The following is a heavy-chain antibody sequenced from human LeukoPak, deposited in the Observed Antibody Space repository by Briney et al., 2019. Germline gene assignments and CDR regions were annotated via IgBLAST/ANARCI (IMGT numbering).Heavy chain of an antibody. CDR3: ARAGRCSSTSYHPNLFDP. D-gene: IGHD2-2*01. J-gene: IGHJ5*02. CDR2: INPNSGGT. CDR1: GYTFTGYY. Sequence: ASVKVSCKASGYTFTGYYMHWVRQAPGQGLEWMGWINPNSGGTNYAQKFQGWVTMTRDTSISTAYMELSRLRSDDTAVYYCARAGRCSSTSYHPNLFDPWGQGTLVTVSS. V-gene: IGHV1-2*04.